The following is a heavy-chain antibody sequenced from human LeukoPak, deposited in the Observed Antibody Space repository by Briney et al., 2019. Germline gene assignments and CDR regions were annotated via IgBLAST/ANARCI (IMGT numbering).Heavy chain of an antibody. Sequence: GGSLRLPCAASGFTFSDYYMSWIRQAPGKGLEWVSYISSSGSTIYYADSVKGRFTISRDNAKNSLYLQMNSLRAEDTAVYYCARVTYYYDSSGYLHHNYYYGMDVWGQGTTVTVSS. D-gene: IGHD3-22*01. CDR2: ISSSGSTI. J-gene: IGHJ6*02. V-gene: IGHV3-11*01. CDR3: ARVTYYYDSSGYLHHNYYYGMDV. CDR1: GFTFSDYY.